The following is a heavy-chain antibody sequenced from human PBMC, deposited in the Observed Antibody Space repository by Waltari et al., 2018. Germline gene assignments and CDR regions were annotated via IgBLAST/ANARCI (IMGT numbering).Heavy chain of an antibody. Sequence: EVQLVESGGGLVKPGGSLRLSCAASGFSFSSYGMNWVRQAPGKGLEWVSSITAGSSYIDSADPVKGRFTISRDNAENSLYLQMTGLGAEDTAIYYCARTSSPTMFGVVLDYWGQGALVTVSS. V-gene: IGHV3-21*01. D-gene: IGHD3-3*01. J-gene: IGHJ4*02. CDR3: ARTSSPTMFGVVLDY. CDR2: ITAGSSYI. CDR1: GFSFSSYG.